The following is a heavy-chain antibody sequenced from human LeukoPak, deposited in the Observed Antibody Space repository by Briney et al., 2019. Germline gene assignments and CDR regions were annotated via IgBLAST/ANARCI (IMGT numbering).Heavy chain of an antibody. D-gene: IGHD3-3*01. CDR1: GFTFSSYA. Sequence: GGSLRLSCAASGFTFSSYAMHWVRQAPGKGLEWVAVISYDGSNKYYADSVKGRFTISRDNSKNTLYLQMNTLRAEDTAVYYCARDPSRVYYDFWSGYPPYYFDYWGQGTLVTVSS. J-gene: IGHJ4*02. V-gene: IGHV3-30*01. CDR2: ISYDGSNK. CDR3: ARDPSRVYYDFWSGYPPYYFDY.